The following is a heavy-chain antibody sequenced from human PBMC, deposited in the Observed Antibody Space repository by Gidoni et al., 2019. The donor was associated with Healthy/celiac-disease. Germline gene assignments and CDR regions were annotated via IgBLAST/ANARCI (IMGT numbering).Heavy chain of an antibody. D-gene: IGHD4-4*01. Sequence: QVQLVQSGSELKKPGASVKVSCKASGYTFTSYAMNWVRQAPGQGLEWMGWINTNTGNPTYAQGFTGRFVFSLDTSVSTAYLQISSLKAEDTAVYYCARADLTVTTPFYYYYYYGMDVWGQGTTVTVSS. CDR2: INTNTGNP. V-gene: IGHV7-4-1*02. CDR1: GYTFTSYA. CDR3: ARADLTVTTPFYYYYYYGMDV. J-gene: IGHJ6*02.